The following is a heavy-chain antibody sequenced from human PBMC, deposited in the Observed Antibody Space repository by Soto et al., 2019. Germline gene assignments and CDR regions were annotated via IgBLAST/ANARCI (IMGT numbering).Heavy chain of an antibody. J-gene: IGHJ5*02. CDR1: GYTFTSYG. CDR3: ARCPSYYYDSSGYWVSWFDP. V-gene: IGHV1-18*04. CDR2: ISAYNGNT. Sequence: ASVKVSCKASGYTFTSYGISWVRQAPGQGLEWMGWISAYNGNTNYAQKLQGRVTMTTDTSTSTAYMELRSLRSDDTAVYYCARCPSYYYDSSGYWVSWFDPRGQGTLVTVS. D-gene: IGHD3-22*01.